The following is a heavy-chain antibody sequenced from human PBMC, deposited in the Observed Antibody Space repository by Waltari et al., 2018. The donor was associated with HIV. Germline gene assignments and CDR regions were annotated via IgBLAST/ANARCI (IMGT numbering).Heavy chain of an antibody. CDR2: MNPNSGNT. D-gene: IGHD3-10*01. CDR3: ARGRNMIRGKYYYYYGMDV. CDR1: GYTFTSYD. Sequence: QVQLVQSGAEVKKPGASVKVSCKASGYTFTSYDINWVRQATGQGLEWMGWMNPNSGNTGYAQKSQGRVTMTRNTAISTAYMGLNSLRAEDTAVYYCARGRNMIRGKYYYYYGMDVWGQGTTVTVSS. V-gene: IGHV1-8*01. J-gene: IGHJ6*02.